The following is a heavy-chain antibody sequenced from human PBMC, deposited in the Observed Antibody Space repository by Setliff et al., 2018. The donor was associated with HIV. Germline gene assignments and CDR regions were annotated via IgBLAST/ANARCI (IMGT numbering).Heavy chain of an antibody. CDR1: GDSFSNYA. D-gene: IGHD3-22*01. J-gene: IGHJ4*02. V-gene: IGHV1-69*13. Sequence: ASVKVSCKASGDSFSNYAISWVRQAPGQGLEWMGGIIPIFGTTNYAQKFRGRVTITADESTSTAYMELSSLKSEDTAVYYCARVGKYYYDATGPDFDHWGQGTLVTVSS. CDR2: IIPIFGTT. CDR3: ARVGKYYYDATGPDFDH.